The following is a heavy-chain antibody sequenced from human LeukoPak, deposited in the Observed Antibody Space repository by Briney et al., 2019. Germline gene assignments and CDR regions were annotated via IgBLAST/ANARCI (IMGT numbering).Heavy chain of an antibody. CDR2: IYYSGST. J-gene: IGHJ6*03. D-gene: IGHD3-16*01. V-gene: IGHV4-39*01. Sequence: PSETLSLTCTVSGGSISSSSYYWGWIRQPPGKGLEWIGRIYYSGSTYYNPSLKSRVTISVDTSKNQFSLKLSSVTAADTAVYYCAGLLGQLGNYYYYYYMDVWGKGTTVTVSS. CDR3: AGLLGQLGNYYYYYYMDV. CDR1: GGSISSSSYY.